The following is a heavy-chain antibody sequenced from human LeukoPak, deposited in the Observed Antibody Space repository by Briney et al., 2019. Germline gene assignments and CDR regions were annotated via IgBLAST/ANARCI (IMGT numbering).Heavy chain of an antibody. CDR1: GFTFSSYS. CDR3: AGQAGGAFDI. D-gene: IGHD3-16*01. Sequence: GGSLRLSCAASGFTFSSYSMNWVRQAPGKGLEWVSSISSSSSYIYYADSVKGRFTISRDNAKNSLYLQMNSLRAEDTAVYYCAGQAGGAFDIWGQGTMVTVSS. CDR2: ISSSSSYI. V-gene: IGHV3-21*01. J-gene: IGHJ3*02.